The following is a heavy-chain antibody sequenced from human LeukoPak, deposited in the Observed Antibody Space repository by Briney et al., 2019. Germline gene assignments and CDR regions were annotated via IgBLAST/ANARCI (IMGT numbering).Heavy chain of an antibody. CDR2: IWYDGSNK. CDR1: GFTFSTYG. Sequence: PGGSPRLSCAASGFTFSTYGMHWVRQAPGKGLEWVAVIWYDGSNKYYADSVKGRFTISRDNSKNTLYLQMNSLRAEDTAVYYCAREGDDFWSGQNNWFDPWGQGTLVTVSS. CDR3: AREGDDFWSGQNNWFDP. V-gene: IGHV3-33*01. D-gene: IGHD3-3*01. J-gene: IGHJ5*02.